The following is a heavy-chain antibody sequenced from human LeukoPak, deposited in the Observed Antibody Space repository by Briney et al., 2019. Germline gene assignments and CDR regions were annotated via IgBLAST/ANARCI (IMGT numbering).Heavy chain of an antibody. V-gene: IGHV3-23*01. J-gene: IGHJ4*02. D-gene: IGHD3-22*01. CDR3: ARDRDFYYYDSSGPPDY. CDR1: GFTFGDYA. Sequence: PGGSLRLSCTASGFTFGDYAMIWVRQAPGKGLEWVSAISGSGGSTYYADSVKGRFTISRDNSKNTLYLQMNSLRAEDTAVYYCARDRDFYYYDSSGPPDYWGQGTLVTVSS. CDR2: ISGSGGST.